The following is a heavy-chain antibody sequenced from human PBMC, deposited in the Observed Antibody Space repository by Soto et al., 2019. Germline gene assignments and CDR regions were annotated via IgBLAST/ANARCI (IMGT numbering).Heavy chain of an antibody. CDR2: IMSKTDGGTT. J-gene: IGHJ4*02. CDR3: TTGGIEVVFTVRVGDY. Sequence: EVQLVESGGGLVKPGGSLRLSCAASGFTFSNAWMNWVRQAPGKGLEWVGRIMSKTDGGTTDYAAPVKGRFTISRDDSKNTLYLQMNSLKTEDTGVYYCTTGGIEVVFTVRVGDYWGQGTLVTVSS. V-gene: IGHV3-15*07. CDR1: GFTFSNAW. D-gene: IGHD2-15*01.